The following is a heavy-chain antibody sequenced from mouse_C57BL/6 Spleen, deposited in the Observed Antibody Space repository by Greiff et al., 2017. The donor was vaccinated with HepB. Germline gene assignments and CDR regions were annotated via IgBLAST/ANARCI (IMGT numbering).Heavy chain of an antibody. CDR1: GYTFTSYW. V-gene: IGHV1-69*01. CDR2: IDPSDSYT. CDR3: ARSREITTPFDY. J-gene: IGHJ2*01. Sequence: VQLQQPGAELVMPGASVKLSCKASGYTFTSYWMHWVKQRPGQGLEWIGEIDPSDSYTNYNQKFKGKSTLTVDKSSSTAYMQLSSLTSEDSAVYYCARSREITTPFDYWGQGTTLTVSS. D-gene: IGHD1-1*01.